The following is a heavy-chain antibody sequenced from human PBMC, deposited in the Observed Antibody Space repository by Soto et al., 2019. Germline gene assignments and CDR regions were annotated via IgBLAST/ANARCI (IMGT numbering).Heavy chain of an antibody. D-gene: IGHD3-10*01. V-gene: IGHV4-30-4*01. CDR3: AREDTMVRGAPGGMDV. J-gene: IGHJ6*02. CDR2: IYYSGST. CDR1: GGSISSGDYY. Sequence: SETLSLTCTVSGGSISSGDYYWSWIRQPPGKGLEWIGYIYYSGSTYYNPSLKSRVTISVDTSKNQFSLKLSSVTAADTAVYYCAREDTMVRGAPGGMDVWGQGTTVTVSS.